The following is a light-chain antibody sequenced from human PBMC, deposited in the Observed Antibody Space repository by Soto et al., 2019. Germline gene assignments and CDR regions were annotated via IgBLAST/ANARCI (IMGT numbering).Light chain of an antibody. Sequence: EIVLTQSPGTLSLSPGERATLSCRTSESVGDSQLAWYQQKPGQAPRLLIYDVSSTASGIPGRFSGSGSRTDFTLSISRLPPEYFAVYYYQQYGSSPTFGQGTKVDIK. CDR3: QQYGSSPT. CDR1: ESVGDSQ. J-gene: IGKJ1*01. V-gene: IGKV3-20*01. CDR2: DVS.